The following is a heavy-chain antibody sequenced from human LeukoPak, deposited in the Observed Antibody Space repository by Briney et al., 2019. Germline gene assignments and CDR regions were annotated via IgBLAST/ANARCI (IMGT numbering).Heavy chain of an antibody. Sequence: GGSLRLSCAASGFTFSSYAMSWVRQAPGKGLEWVSAISGSGGNTYYADSVKGRFTISRDNSKNTLYLQMNSLRAEDTAVYYCAKDFSMIVVVGAFDIWGQGTMVTVSS. CDR1: GFTFSSYA. CDR3: AKDFSMIVVVGAFDI. CDR2: ISGSGGNT. J-gene: IGHJ3*02. D-gene: IGHD3-22*01. V-gene: IGHV3-23*01.